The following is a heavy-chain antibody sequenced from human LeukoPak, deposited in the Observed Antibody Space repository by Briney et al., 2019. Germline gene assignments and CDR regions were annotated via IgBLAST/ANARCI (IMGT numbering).Heavy chain of an antibody. Sequence: QPGRSLRLSCAASGFTFSSYGMHWVRQAPGKGLEWVAVIWYDGSNKYYADSVKGRFTISRDNSKNTLYLQMNSLRAEDTAVYYCARDCRSNYYYYYYYMDVWGKGTTVTVSS. V-gene: IGHV3-33*01. J-gene: IGHJ6*03. CDR2: IWYDGSNK. CDR3: ARDCRSNYYYYYYYMDV. D-gene: IGHD4-11*01. CDR1: GFTFSSYG.